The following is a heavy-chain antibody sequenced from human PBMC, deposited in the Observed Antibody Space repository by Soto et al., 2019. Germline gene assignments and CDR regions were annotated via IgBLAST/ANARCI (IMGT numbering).Heavy chain of an antibody. CDR3: ARDPDRSSWPEEY. D-gene: IGHD6-13*01. CDR1: GFTFSSYE. Sequence: GGSLRLSCAASGFTFSSYEMNWVRQAPGKGLEWVSYISSSGSTIYYADSVKGRFTISRDNAKNSLYLQMNSLRPEDTAVYYCARDPDRSSWPEEYWAQGTLDTVSS. CDR2: ISSSGSTI. J-gene: IGHJ4*02. V-gene: IGHV3-48*03.